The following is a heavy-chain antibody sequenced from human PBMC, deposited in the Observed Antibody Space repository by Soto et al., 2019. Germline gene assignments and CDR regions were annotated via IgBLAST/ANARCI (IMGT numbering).Heavy chain of an antibody. Sequence: SGPTLVNPTQTLTLTCTFSGFSLSTSGMCVSWIRQPPGKALEWLARIDWDDDKYYSTSLKTRLTISKDTSKNQVVLTMTNMDPVDTATYYCARTRIAARPDYFDYWGQGTLVTVSS. CDR1: GFSLSTSGMC. V-gene: IGHV2-70*11. CDR3: ARTRIAARPDYFDY. CDR2: IDWDDDK. J-gene: IGHJ4*02. D-gene: IGHD6-6*01.